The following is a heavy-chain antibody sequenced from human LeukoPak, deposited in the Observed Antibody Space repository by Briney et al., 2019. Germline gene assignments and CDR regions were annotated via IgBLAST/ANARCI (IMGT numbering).Heavy chain of an antibody. V-gene: IGHV3-23*01. Sequence: GGSLRLSCVASGFTFSKFTMSWVRQAPGKGLEGVSGIYGGVSGTTFYADSVQGRFTISRDNSKNTLYVQMNSLRAEDTAVYYCAKKDSSGIIAYWGQGTLVTVSS. D-gene: IGHD6-19*01. CDR3: AKKDSSGIIAY. CDR1: GFTFSKFT. J-gene: IGHJ4*02. CDR2: IYGGVSGTT.